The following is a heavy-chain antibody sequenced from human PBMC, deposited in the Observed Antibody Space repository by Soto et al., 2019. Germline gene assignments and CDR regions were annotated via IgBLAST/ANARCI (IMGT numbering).Heavy chain of an antibody. Sequence: GGSLRLSCTASGFTFGDYAMSWFRQAPGKGLEWVGFIRSKAYGGTTEYAASVKGRFTISRDDSKSIAYLQMNSLKTEDTAVYYCTRDLVRIAAAGYFQHWGQGTLVTVSS. V-gene: IGHV3-49*03. J-gene: IGHJ1*01. CDR2: IRSKAYGGTT. D-gene: IGHD6-13*01. CDR1: GFTFGDYA. CDR3: TRDLVRIAAAGYFQH.